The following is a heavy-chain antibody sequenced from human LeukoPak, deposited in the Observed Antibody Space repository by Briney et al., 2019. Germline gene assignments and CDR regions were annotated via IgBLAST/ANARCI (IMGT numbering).Heavy chain of an antibody. CDR1: GFTFSNYN. V-gene: IGHV3-21*01. CDR3: ARDPYYDFGIVYGTEAFDI. CDR2: ISGSGTYI. Sequence: GSLRLSCVASGFTFSNYNMNWVRQAPGKGLEWVSSISGSGTYIYYADSLKGRFTISRDNAKNSLYLQMNSLRAEDTAVYYCARDPYYDFGIVYGTEAFDIWGQGTMVTVSS. D-gene: IGHD3-3*01. J-gene: IGHJ3*02.